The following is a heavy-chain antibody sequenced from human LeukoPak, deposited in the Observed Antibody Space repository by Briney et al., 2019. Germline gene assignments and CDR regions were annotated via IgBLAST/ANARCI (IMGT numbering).Heavy chain of an antibody. V-gene: IGHV4-4*07. CDR2: IYTSGST. CDR3: ARLPRYTYCGGDCYTGLFDF. Sequence: SETLSLTCTVSGGSISSYYWSWIRQPAGKGLEWIGRIYTSGSTNYNPSLKSRVTMSVDTSKSQISLKLSSVTAADTAVYYCARLPRYTYCGGDCYTGLFDFWGQGTLVTVSS. D-gene: IGHD2-21*02. J-gene: IGHJ4*02. CDR1: GGSISSYY.